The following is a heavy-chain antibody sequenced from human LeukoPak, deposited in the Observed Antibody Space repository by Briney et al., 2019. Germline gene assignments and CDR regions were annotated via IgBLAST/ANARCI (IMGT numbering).Heavy chain of an antibody. Sequence: PGGSLRLSCAASGFTFSSYNMNWVRQAPGQGLEWVSSITSGSSYIYYADSVKGRFTISRDNSKNTLYLQMNSLRAEDTAVYYCAKDSRGSPGYWGQGTLVTVSS. CDR1: GFTFSSYN. J-gene: IGHJ4*02. CDR3: AKDSRGSPGY. CDR2: ITSGSSYI. D-gene: IGHD1-26*01. V-gene: IGHV3-21*01.